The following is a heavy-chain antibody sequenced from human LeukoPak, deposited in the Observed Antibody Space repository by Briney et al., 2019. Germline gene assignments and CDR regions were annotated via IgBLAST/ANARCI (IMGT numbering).Heavy chain of an antibody. CDR1: GYTFTSYY. D-gene: IGHD3-16*01. CDR2: INPSGGST. J-gene: IGHJ4*02. V-gene: IGHV1-46*01. CDR3: ASNQLRGPWGNY. Sequence: ASVKVSCKASGYTFTSYYMHWVRQAPGQGLEWMGIINPSGGSTSYAQKFQGRVTMTRDTSTSTAYMELRSLRSDDTAVYYCASNQLRGPWGNYWGQGTLVTVSS.